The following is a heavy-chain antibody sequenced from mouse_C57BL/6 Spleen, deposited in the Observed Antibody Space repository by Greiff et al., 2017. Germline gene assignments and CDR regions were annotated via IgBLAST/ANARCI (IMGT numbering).Heavy chain of an antibody. CDR3: ARQGHYAMDY. Sequence: EVKLVESGGGLVQPGGSLKLSCAASGFTFSDYGMAWVRQAPRKGPEWVAFISNLAYSIYYADTVTGRFTISRENAKNTLYLEMSSLRSEDTAMYYCARQGHYAMDYWGQGTSVTVSS. D-gene: IGHD3-3*01. J-gene: IGHJ4*01. CDR1: GFTFSDYG. V-gene: IGHV5-15*01. CDR2: ISNLAYSI.